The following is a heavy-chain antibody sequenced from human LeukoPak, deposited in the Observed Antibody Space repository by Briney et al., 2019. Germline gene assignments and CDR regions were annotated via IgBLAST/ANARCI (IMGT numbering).Heavy chain of an antibody. Sequence: GGSLRLSCAASGFTFSSYGMHWVRQAPGKGLEWVAVIWYDGSNKYYADSVKGRFTISRDNSKNTLYLQMNSLRAEDTAVYYCARDSDFDDSSGYYGAWGQGTLVTVSS. J-gene: IGHJ5*02. V-gene: IGHV3-33*08. CDR3: ARDSDFDDSSGYYGA. CDR2: IWYDGSNK. D-gene: IGHD3-22*01. CDR1: GFTFSSYG.